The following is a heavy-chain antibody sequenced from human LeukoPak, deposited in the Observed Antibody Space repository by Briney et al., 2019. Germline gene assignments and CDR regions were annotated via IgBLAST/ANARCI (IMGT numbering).Heavy chain of an antibody. D-gene: IGHD5-12*01. J-gene: IGHJ6*02. CDR1: GDSVSSNSGA. CDR2: TFYRSKWYN. Sequence: SQTLSLTCAISGDSVSSNSGAWNWIRQSPSRGLEWLGRTFYRSKWYNNYAESVKSRITINPDTSKNQFSLQLNSVTPEDTAVYYCASGARGYKVWGQGTTVTVSS. V-gene: IGHV6-1*01. CDR3: ASGARGYKV.